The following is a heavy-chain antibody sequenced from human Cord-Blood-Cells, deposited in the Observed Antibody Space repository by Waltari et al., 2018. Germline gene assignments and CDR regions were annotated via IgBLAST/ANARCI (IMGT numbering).Heavy chain of an antibody. V-gene: IGHV4-34*01. D-gene: IGHD6-13*01. Sequence: QVQLQQWGAGLLKPSETLSLTCAVYGGSFSGYYWSWIRQPPGKGLEWIGEINHSGSTNYTPSLKSRVTISVDTSKNQISLKLSSVTAADTAVYYCATEKYSSSWYWFDPWGQGTLVTVSS. CDR3: ATEKYSSSWYWFDP. CDR1: GGSFSGYY. CDR2: INHSGST. J-gene: IGHJ5*02.